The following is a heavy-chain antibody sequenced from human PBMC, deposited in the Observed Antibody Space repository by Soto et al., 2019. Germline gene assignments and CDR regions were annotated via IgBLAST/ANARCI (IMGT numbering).Heavy chain of an antibody. CDR2: MYNTGRT. D-gene: IGHD2-21*02. CDR1: GGSISWDY. J-gene: IGHJ6*02. Sequence: ETLSLICTVSGGSISWDYRIWIRQPTGKGLEWIGYMYNTGRTVYNPSFKRRVTISVDTSKNQFSLQLDSVTAADTAVYYCARDLWGYCGTHCYPPDVWGQGTTVTVSS. V-gene: IGHV4-59*01. CDR3: ARDLWGYCGTHCYPPDV.